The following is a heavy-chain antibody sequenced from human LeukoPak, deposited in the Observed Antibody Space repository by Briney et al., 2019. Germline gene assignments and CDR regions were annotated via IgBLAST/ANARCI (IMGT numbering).Heavy chain of an antibody. CDR1: GGTFSSYA. D-gene: IGHD3-22*01. CDR2: IIPIFGTA. J-gene: IGHJ4*02. CDR3: ARDRSGYYSGAYYFDY. V-gene: IGHV1-69*13. Sequence: SVKVSCKASGGTFSSYAISWVRQAPGQGLEWMGGIIPIFGTANCAQKFQGRVTITADESTSTAYTELSSLRSEDTAVYYCARDRSGYYSGAYYFDYWGQGTLVTVSS.